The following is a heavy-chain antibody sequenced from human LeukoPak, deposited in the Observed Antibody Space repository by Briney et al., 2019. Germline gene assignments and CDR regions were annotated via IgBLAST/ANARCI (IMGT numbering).Heavy chain of an antibody. Sequence: PSETLSLTCAVYGGSFSGYYWSWIRQPPGNGLEWIGEINHSGSTNYNPSLKSRVTISVDTSKNQFSLKLSSVTAADTAVYYCARGRIAVAGDFDYWGQGTLVTVSS. CDR1: GGSFSGYY. CDR2: INHSGST. V-gene: IGHV4-34*01. D-gene: IGHD6-19*01. CDR3: ARGRIAVAGDFDY. J-gene: IGHJ4*02.